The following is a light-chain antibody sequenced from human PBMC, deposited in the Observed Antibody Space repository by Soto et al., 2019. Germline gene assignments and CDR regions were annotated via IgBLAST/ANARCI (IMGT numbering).Light chain of an antibody. Sequence: IVLTQSPATLSLSPGERATLSCTASQHVTTTYIAWYQQKFGQAPRLLIYGASTSATGTPDRFTGGGFVTDFTLTISRVEPEDFAVYYCQQYDSSFTFGGGTKVEMK. V-gene: IGKV3-20*01. CDR3: QQYDSSFT. CDR1: QHVTTTY. CDR2: GAS. J-gene: IGKJ4*01.